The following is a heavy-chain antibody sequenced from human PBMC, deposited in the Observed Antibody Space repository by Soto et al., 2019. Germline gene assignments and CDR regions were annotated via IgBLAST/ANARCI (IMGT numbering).Heavy chain of an antibody. V-gene: IGHV4-34*01. CDR1: GGSFSGYY. CDR2: INNSGST. CDR3: ARSSIAPRLFMYPFDY. Sequence: SETLSLTCAVYGGSFSGYYWTWIRQPPGTGLEWIGEINNSGSTNYNPSLKSRVTISVDTSKNQFSLKPSSVTAADTAVYYCARSSIAPRLFMYPFDYWGQGTLVTVSS. J-gene: IGHJ4*02. D-gene: IGHD6-6*01.